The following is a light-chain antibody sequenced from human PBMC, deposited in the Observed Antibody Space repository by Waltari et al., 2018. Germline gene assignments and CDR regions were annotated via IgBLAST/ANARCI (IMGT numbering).Light chain of an antibody. J-gene: IGLJ3*02. Sequence: QLVLTQSPSASASLGASVKLTRTLSSGHSSNVIAWLQQHPEQGPRYLMKVNNDGSHSKGGEIPYRFSGSSSGAERYLTISNLQSEYEADYYCQTGGHGTWVFGGGTKLTVL. CDR3: QTGGHGTWV. CDR1: SGHSSNV. V-gene: IGLV4-69*01. CDR2: VNNDGSH.